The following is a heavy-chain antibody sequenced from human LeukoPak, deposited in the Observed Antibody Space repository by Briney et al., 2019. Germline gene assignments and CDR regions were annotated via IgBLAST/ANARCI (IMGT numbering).Heavy chain of an antibody. J-gene: IGHJ4*02. CDR1: GFTFSSYD. D-gene: IGHD6-13*01. CDR2: IGTAGDT. V-gene: IGHV3-13*01. CDR3: ARASAAASFDY. Sequence: GGSLRLSCAASGFTFSSYDMHWVRQATGKGLEWVSAIGTAGDTYYPGSVKGRFTISRENAKNSLYLQMNSLRAGDTAVYQRARASAAASFDYWGQGTLVTVSS.